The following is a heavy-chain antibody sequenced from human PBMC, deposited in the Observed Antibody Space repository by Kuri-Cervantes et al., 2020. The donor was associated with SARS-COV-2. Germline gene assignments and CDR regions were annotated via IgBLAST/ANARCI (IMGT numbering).Heavy chain of an antibody. Sequence: SETLSLTCTVSGGSISSSSYYWGWIRQPPGKGLEWIGSSDYSGSTYYNPSLKSRVTISVDTSKNQFSLKLSSVTAADTAVYYCARRLRGASSGWSQRSQYYYYYGMDVWGHGTTVTVSS. D-gene: IGHD6-19*01. CDR3: ARRLRGASSGWSQRSQYYYYYGMDV. CDR2: SDYSGST. J-gene: IGHJ6*02. CDR1: GGSISSSSYY. V-gene: IGHV4-39*01.